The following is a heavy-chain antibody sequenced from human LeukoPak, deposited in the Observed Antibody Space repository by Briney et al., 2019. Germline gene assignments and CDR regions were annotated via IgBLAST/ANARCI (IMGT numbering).Heavy chain of an antibody. J-gene: IGHJ4*02. Sequence: PGRSLRLSCAASGFTFSSYGMHWVRQAPGKGLEWVAVISYDGSNKYYADSVKGRFTISRDNSKNTLYLQMNSLRAEDTAVYYCAKDLGKYDFWSGSDYWGQGTLVTVTS. V-gene: IGHV3-30*18. D-gene: IGHD3-3*01. CDR2: ISYDGSNK. CDR3: AKDLGKYDFWSGSDY. CDR1: GFTFSSYG.